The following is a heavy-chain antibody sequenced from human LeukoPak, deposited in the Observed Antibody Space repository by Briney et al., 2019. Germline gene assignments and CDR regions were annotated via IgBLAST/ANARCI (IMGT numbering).Heavy chain of an antibody. CDR3: ARDRTIYYGDYDAFDI. CDR2: ISGSGGST. CDR1: GLTFSSYS. D-gene: IGHD4-17*01. J-gene: IGHJ3*02. Sequence: PGGSLRLSCAASGLTFSSYSMNWVRQAPGKGLEWVSAISGSGGSTYYADSVKGRFTISRDNSKNTLYLQMNSLRAEDTAVYYCARDRTIYYGDYDAFDIWGQGTMVTVSS. V-gene: IGHV3-23*01.